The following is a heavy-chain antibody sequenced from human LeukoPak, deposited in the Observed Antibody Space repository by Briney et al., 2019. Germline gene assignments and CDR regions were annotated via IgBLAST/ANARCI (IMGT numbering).Heavy chain of an antibody. CDR1: GFSFSSYE. V-gene: IGHV3-48*03. CDR3: ASGWYSGFPDY. J-gene: IGHJ4*02. Sequence: GGSLRLSCAASGFSFSSYEMNWVRQAPGKGLEWVSYISSSGSTIYYADSVKGRFTISRDNAKNSLYVQMNSLRVEDTAVYYCASGWYSGFPDYWGQGTLVTVSS. D-gene: IGHD6-19*01. CDR2: ISSSGSTI.